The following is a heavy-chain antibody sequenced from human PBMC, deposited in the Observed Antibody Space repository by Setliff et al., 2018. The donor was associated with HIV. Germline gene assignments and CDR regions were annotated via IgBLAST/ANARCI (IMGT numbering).Heavy chain of an antibody. CDR1: DSGTYY. CDR3: ARVSCSSWYSIPRYYYYSMDV. D-gene: IGHD6-13*01. J-gene: IGHJ6*03. CDR2: VSSRGDT. Sequence: SETLSLTCTVSDSGTYYWSWIRQPAGKGLEWIGRVSSRGDTNYNPSLKSRVTMSVDTSKNQFSLKLTSATASDTAVYYCARVSCSSWYSIPRYYYYSMDVWGNGTTVTVSS. V-gene: IGHV4-4*07.